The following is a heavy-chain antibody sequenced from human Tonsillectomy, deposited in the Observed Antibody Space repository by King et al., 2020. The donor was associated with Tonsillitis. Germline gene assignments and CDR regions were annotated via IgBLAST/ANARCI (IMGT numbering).Heavy chain of an antibody. Sequence: QLVQSGGGVVQPGRSLRLSCAASGFTFRSYGMHWVRQAPGKGLEWVAVISYDGNRKNYADSVKGRFTISRDNSKNVLFLEMNSLRAEDTAVYYCARERSYSSDWGIDYWGQGPLVTVSS. D-gene: IGHD6-19*01. V-gene: IGHV3-33*05. J-gene: IGHJ4*02. CDR3: ARERSYSSDWGIDY. CDR1: GFTFRSYG. CDR2: ISYDGNRK.